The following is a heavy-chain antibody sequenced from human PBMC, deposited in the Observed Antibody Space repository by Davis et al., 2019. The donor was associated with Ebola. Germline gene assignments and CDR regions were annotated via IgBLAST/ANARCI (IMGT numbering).Heavy chain of an antibody. CDR1: RFTFSSYS. J-gene: IGHJ6*03. V-gene: IGHV3-21*03. CDR3: TTDVVPAATRGVYYYYYYMDV. CDR2: ISSSSSYI. Sequence: GESLKISCAASRFTFSSYSMNWVRQAPGKGLEWVSSISSSSSYIYYADSVKGRFTISRDNSRNTLYLQMNSLKTEDTAVYYCTTDVVPAATRGVYYYYYYMDVWGKGTTVTVSS. D-gene: IGHD2-2*01.